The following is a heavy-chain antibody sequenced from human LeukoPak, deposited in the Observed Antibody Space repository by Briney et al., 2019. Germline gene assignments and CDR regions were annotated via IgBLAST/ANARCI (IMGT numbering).Heavy chain of an antibody. Sequence: GASVKVFCKASGGTFSSYAISWVRQAPGQGLEWMGGIIPIFGTANYAQKFQGRVTITTDESTSTAYMELSSLRSEDTAVYYCARAPTIAARRNWFDPWGQGTLVTVSS. CDR2: IIPIFGTA. D-gene: IGHD6-6*01. CDR1: GGTFSSYA. J-gene: IGHJ5*02. CDR3: ARAPTIAARRNWFDP. V-gene: IGHV1-69*05.